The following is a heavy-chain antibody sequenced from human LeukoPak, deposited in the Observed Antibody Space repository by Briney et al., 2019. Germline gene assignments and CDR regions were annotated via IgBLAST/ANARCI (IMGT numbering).Heavy chain of an antibody. CDR2: ISGSGGST. CDR1: GFTFSSYA. CDR3: AKKWRSGYGYGSYPDY. V-gene: IGHV3-23*01. D-gene: IGHD5-18*01. J-gene: IGHJ4*02. Sequence: GGSLRLSCAASGFTFSSYAMSWVRQAPGKGLEWVSAISGSGGSTYYADSVKGRFTISRDNSKNTLYLQMNSLRAGDTAVYYCAKKWRSGYGYGSYPDYWGQGTLVTVSS.